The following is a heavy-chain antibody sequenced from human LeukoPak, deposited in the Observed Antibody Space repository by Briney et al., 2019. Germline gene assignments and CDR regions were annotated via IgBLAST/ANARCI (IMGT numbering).Heavy chain of an antibody. Sequence: GGSLRLSCAASGFTFSSYSMNWVRQAPGKGLEWVSYISSSSSAIYYADSVKGRFTISRDNAKNSLYLQMNSLRAEDTAVYYCARDAVWGYYDSSGYYPLDYWGQGTLVTVSS. CDR2: ISSSSSAI. CDR3: ARDAVWGYYDSSGYYPLDY. V-gene: IGHV3-48*01. J-gene: IGHJ4*02. D-gene: IGHD3-22*01. CDR1: GFTFSSYS.